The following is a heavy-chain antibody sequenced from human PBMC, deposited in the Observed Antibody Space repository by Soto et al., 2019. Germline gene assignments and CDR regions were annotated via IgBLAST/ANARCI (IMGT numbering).Heavy chain of an antibody. D-gene: IGHD6-13*01. J-gene: IGHJ4*02. CDR2: LNHSGST. CDR3: ARGMRGRSSSLSDY. Sequence: PSETLSLTCAVYGGSFSGYYWSWIRQPPGKGLEWIGELNHSGSTNYNPSLKSRVTISLDTSKNQFSLKLSSVTAADTAVYYCARGMRGRSSSLSDYWGQGTLVTVSS. CDR1: GGSFSGYY. V-gene: IGHV4-34*01.